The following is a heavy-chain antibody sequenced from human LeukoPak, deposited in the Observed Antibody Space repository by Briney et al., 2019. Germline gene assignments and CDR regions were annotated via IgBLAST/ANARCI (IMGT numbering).Heavy chain of an antibody. CDR3: ARVRWGGLYYFDY. CDR1: GFTFNNYW. CDR2: IKQDGSEK. D-gene: IGHD3-16*01. Sequence: GGSLRLSCAASGFTFNNYWMSWVRQAPGKGLEWVANIKQDGSEKHYVDSVKGRFTISRDNAKNTLYLQMNSLRAEDTAVYYCARVRWGGLYYFDYWGQGTLVTVSS. J-gene: IGHJ4*02. V-gene: IGHV3-7*01.